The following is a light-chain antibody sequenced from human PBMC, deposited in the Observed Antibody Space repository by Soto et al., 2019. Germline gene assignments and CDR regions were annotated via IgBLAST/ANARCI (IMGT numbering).Light chain of an antibody. J-gene: IGKJ3*01. CDR3: QKYNSAPFT. Sequence: DIQMTQSPSSLSASVGDRVTITCRASQDISNYLAWYQQKPGKVPNVLIYAVSTLQLGVPSRFSGSGSGTDFTLTISSLQPDDVATYYCQKYNSAPFTFGPGTKVDIK. V-gene: IGKV1-27*01. CDR2: AVS. CDR1: QDISNY.